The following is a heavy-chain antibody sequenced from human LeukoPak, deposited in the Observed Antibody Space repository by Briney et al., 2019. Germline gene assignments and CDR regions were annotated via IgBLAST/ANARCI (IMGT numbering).Heavy chain of an antibody. J-gene: IGHJ4*02. D-gene: IGHD3-10*01. Sequence: PSETLSLTCAVSGGSISSNSYYWGWIRQPPGTGLEWIGSIYYSGSTYYNPPLKSRVTISVDTSKNQFSLKLSSVTAADTAVYYCARTRYYYNSRSYGAPYYFDYWGQGTLVTVSS. CDR3: ARTRYYYNSRSYGAPYYFDY. CDR1: GGSISSNSYY. V-gene: IGHV4-39*01. CDR2: IYYSGST.